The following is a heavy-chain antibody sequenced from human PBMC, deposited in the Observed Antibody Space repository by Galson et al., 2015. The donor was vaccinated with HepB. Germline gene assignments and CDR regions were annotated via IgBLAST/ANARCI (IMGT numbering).Heavy chain of an antibody. CDR3: ARVADADYGDHSHFDY. J-gene: IGHJ4*02. CDR2: ISSSSTYT. D-gene: IGHD4-17*01. CDR1: GFTFSDYY. Sequence: SLRLSCAASGFTFSDYYMRWIRQAPGKGLEWVSYISSSSTYTNYADSVKGRFTISRDNAKKSLYLQINSLRAEDTAVYYCARVADADYGDHSHFDYWGQGTLVTVSS. V-gene: IGHV3-11*06.